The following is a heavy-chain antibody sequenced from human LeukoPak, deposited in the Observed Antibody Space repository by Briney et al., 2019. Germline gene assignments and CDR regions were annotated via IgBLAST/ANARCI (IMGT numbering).Heavy chain of an antibody. V-gene: IGHV3-23*01. CDR3: ARGRDGYNSAVDY. J-gene: IGHJ4*02. D-gene: IGHD5-24*01. CDR2: ISGSGGST. Sequence: GGSLRLSCAASGFTFSSYGMSWVRQAPGKGLEWVSAISGSGGSTYYADSVKGRFTISRDDSKNTVYLQMNSLIAEDTAVYYCARGRDGYNSAVDYWGQGTLVTVSS. CDR1: GFTFSSYG.